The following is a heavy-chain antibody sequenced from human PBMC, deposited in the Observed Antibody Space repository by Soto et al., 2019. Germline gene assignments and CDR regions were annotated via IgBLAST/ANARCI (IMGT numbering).Heavy chain of an antibody. V-gene: IGHV1-18*01. Sequence: ASVNVSCKASGYTFTSYGISWMRQAPGQGLEWMGWISAYNGNTNYVQTLQGRVTMTTDTSTSTAYMELRSLRSDDTAVYYCARGSYDILTAYYRGDYYYYMDVWGKGTTVTVSS. D-gene: IGHD3-9*01. CDR1: GYTFTSYG. CDR2: ISAYNGNT. CDR3: ARGSYDILTAYYRGDYYYYMDV. J-gene: IGHJ6*03.